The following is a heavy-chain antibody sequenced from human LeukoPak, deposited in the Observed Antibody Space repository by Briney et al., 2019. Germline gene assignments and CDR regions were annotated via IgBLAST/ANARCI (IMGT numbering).Heavy chain of an antibody. J-gene: IGHJ4*02. CDR2: IIPIFGTA. Sequence: ASVKVSCKASGGTFSSYASSWVRQAPGQGLEWMGGIIPIFGTANCAQKFQGRVTITADESTSTAYMELSSLRSEDTAVYYCARELPVDCSSTSCSGYYFDYWGQGTLVTVSS. CDR1: GGTFSSYA. V-gene: IGHV1-69*13. CDR3: ARELPVDCSSTSCSGYYFDY. D-gene: IGHD2-2*01.